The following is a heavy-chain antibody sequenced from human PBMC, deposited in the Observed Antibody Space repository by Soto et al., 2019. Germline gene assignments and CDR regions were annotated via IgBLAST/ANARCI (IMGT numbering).Heavy chain of an antibody. V-gene: IGHV4-34*01. Sequence: QVQLQQWGAGLLKPSETLSLTCAVYGGSFSGYYWSWIRQPPGKGLEWTGEINHSGSTNYNPSLKSRVTISVDTSKNQFSLKLSSVTAADTAVYYCARGLHPLVPAAPPGWFDPWGQGTLVTVSS. CDR1: GGSFSGYY. D-gene: IGHD2-2*01. CDR3: ARGLHPLVPAAPPGWFDP. J-gene: IGHJ5*02. CDR2: INHSGST.